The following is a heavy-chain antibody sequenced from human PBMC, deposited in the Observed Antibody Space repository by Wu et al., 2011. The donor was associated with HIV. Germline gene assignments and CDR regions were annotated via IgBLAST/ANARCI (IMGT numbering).Heavy chain of an antibody. V-gene: IGHV1-46*01. CDR3: AGETGFSHFDF. D-gene: IGHD7-27*01. J-gene: IGHJ4*02. Sequence: GQKFQGRVTMTSDTSTNTVYMELTSLRSDDTAVYYCAGETGFSHFDFWGQGTLVTVSS.